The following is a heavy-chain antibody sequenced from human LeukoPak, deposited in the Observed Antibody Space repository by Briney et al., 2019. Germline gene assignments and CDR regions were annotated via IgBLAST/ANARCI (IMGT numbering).Heavy chain of an antibody. V-gene: IGHV4-59*01. CDR1: GGSISSYY. CDR3: ASHPLYYDILTGYSGYNWFDP. D-gene: IGHD3-9*01. J-gene: IGHJ5*02. CDR2: IYYSGGT. Sequence: AGPLSLTCTASGGSISSYYWSWIRQPPGKGLEWVGNIYYSGGTNYNPSLKSRVTISVDTSKNQFSLKLSSVTAADTAVYYCASHPLYYDILTGYSGYNWFDPWGQGTLVTVSS.